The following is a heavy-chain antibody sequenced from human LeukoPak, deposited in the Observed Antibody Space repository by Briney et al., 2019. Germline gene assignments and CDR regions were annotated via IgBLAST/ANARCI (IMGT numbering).Heavy chain of an antibody. J-gene: IGHJ4*02. CDR2: INHSGST. V-gene: IGHV4-34*01. CDR1: GGSFRGYY. Sequence: SETLTLTCAVYGGSFRGYYWSWIRQPAEKGLEWIGEINHSGSTNYNPSLKGRVTISVDTSKNKFSLKVSCVTAANTAMYYCARGRSVSARALAYWGQGTLVTVSS. CDR3: ARGRSVSARALAY. D-gene: IGHD2-8*01.